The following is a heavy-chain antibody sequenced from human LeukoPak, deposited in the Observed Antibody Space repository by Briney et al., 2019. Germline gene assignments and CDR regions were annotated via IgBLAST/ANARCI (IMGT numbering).Heavy chain of an antibody. CDR2: INPSGGST. CDR3: ARDADYYDSSGYVVFDY. V-gene: IGHV1-46*01. D-gene: IGHD3-22*01. CDR1: GYTFTSYY. J-gene: IGHJ4*02. Sequence: ASVKVSCKASGYTFTSYYMHWVRQAPGQELEWMGIINPSGGSTSYAQKFQGRVTMTRDTSTSTVYMELSSLRSEDTAVYYCARDADYYDSSGYVVFDYWGQGTLVTVSS.